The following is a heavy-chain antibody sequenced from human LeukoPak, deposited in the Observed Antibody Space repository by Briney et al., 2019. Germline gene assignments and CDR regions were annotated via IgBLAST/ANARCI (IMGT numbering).Heavy chain of an antibody. CDR2: IYYSGST. J-gene: IGHJ6*03. D-gene: IGHD2-2*02. V-gene: IGHV4-39*01. Sequence: SETLSLTCAVYGGSFSGYYWGWIRQPPGKGLEWIGSIYYSGSTYYNPSLKSRVTISVDTSKNQFSLKLSSVTAADTAVYYCARHMRGVPAAIDRSYYMDVWGKGTTVTVSS. CDR1: GGSFSGYY. CDR3: ARHMRGVPAAIDRSYYMDV.